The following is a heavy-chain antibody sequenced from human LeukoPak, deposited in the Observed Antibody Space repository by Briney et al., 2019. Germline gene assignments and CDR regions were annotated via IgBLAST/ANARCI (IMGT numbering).Heavy chain of an antibody. CDR3: ARDWFHAIDY. CDR2: IKQDGSEK. J-gene: IGHJ4*02. CDR1: GFMFSSYW. Sequence: PGGSLRLSCTASGFMFSSYWMTWVRQAPGKGLEWVANIKQDGSEKHYVDSVKGRFTISRDNAKKSLYLQMNSLRAEDTAVYYCARDWFHAIDYWGQGTLVTVSS. V-gene: IGHV3-7*01. D-gene: IGHD2/OR15-2a*01.